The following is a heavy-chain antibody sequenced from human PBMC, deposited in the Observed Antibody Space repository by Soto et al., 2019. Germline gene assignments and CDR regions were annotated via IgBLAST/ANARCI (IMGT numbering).Heavy chain of an antibody. Sequence: GGSLRLSCAASGFSFSSYWMSWVRQAPGEGLEWVANIKQDGSEKNYVDSVKGRFTISRDNAKNSLHLQMNSLRAEDTAVYYCARDQGSSDGTDYFDYWGQGT. CDR3: ARDQGSSDGTDYFDY. V-gene: IGHV3-7*01. D-gene: IGHD5-18*01. CDR2: IKQDGSEK. CDR1: GFSFSSYW. J-gene: IGHJ4*02.